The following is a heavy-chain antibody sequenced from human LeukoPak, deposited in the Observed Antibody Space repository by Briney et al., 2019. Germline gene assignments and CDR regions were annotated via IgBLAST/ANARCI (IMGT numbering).Heavy chain of an antibody. CDR1: GFTFSNYG. CDR3: AKEPNAYSSGWYFQD. Sequence: RGSLRLSCAASGFTFSNYGMQWVRQAPGKGLEWVAVISHDGTTTFYADSVKGRFTISRDNSKNTLDLQMDSLRAEDTAVYFCAKEPNAYSSGWYFQDWGQGTLVTVSS. D-gene: IGHD6-25*01. J-gene: IGHJ1*01. V-gene: IGHV3-30*18. CDR2: ISHDGTTT.